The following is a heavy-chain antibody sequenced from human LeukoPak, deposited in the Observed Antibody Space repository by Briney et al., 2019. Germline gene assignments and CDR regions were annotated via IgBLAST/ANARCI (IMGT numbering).Heavy chain of an antibody. D-gene: IGHD3-22*01. CDR2: INPNSGGT. J-gene: IGHJ4*02. Sequence: ASVTVSFKASGYTFTDYYMHWVRQAPGQGLAWVGWINPNSGGTNYPQKFQGRVTMTRDTSISTAYMELSRLRSDDTAVYYCARSHYYDSSGIDYWGQGTLVTVSS. V-gene: IGHV1-2*02. CDR1: GYTFTDYY. CDR3: ARSHYYDSSGIDY.